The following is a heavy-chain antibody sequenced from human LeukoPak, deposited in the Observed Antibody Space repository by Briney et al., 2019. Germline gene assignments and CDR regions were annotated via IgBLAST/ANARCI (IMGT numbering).Heavy chain of an antibody. Sequence: PGGSLRLSCAASGFTFSSYAMSWVRQAPGKGLEWVSTISGSGGSTYYPDSVKGRFTISRDNSKNTLYLQMNSLRAEDTAVYYCAKYDGVATNLYFDYWGQGTLVTVSS. CDR2: ISGSGGST. J-gene: IGHJ4*02. V-gene: IGHV3-23*01. D-gene: IGHD5-12*01. CDR3: AKYDGVATNLYFDY. CDR1: GFTFSSYA.